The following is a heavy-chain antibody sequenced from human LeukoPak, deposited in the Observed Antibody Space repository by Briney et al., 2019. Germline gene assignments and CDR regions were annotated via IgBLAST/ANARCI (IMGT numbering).Heavy chain of an antibody. CDR1: GGSISSSSYY. J-gene: IGHJ5*02. CDR3: ARGRDFWSGYFSLLFDP. D-gene: IGHD3-3*01. V-gene: IGHV4-39*07. Sequence: PSETLSLTCTVAGGSISSSSYYWGWIRQPPGKGLEWIGGTYYSASTSYNPSLKSRVTTSVETSKNQFSLKLSSVTAADTAVYYCARGRDFWSGYFSLLFDPWGQGTLVTVSS. CDR2: TYYSAST.